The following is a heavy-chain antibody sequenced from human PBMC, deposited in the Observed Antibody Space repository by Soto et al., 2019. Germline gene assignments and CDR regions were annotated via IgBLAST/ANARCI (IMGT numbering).Heavy chain of an antibody. CDR1: GGSISSYY. V-gene: IGHV4-59*12. CDR3: ARSVFP. J-gene: IGHJ5*02. Sequence: SETLSLTSTVSGGSISSYYWSWIRQPPGKGLEWIGYIYYNGNTNYNPALKSRVTISVDTSKNQFSLKLTSVTAADTAVYYCARSVFPWGQGTLVTVSS. CDR2: IYYNGNT.